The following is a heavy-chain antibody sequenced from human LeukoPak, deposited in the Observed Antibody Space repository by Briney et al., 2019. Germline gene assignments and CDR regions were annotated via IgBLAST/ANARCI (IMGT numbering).Heavy chain of an antibody. D-gene: IGHD3-10*01. J-gene: IGHJ4*02. CDR3: ARGHLHYYGSGRPPG. CDR2: ISSSSSYI. Sequence: GGSLGLSCAASGFTFSSYSMNWVRQAPGKGLEWVSSISSSSSYIYYADSVKGRFTTSRDNAKNSLYLQMNSLRAEDTAVYYCARGHLHYYGSGRPPGWGQGTLVTVSS. V-gene: IGHV3-21*01. CDR1: GFTFSSYS.